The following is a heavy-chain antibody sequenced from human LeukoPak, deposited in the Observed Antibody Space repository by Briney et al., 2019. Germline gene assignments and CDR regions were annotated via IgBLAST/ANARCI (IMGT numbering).Heavy chain of an antibody. CDR3: ARDPHCSSTSCYGSFDY. Sequence: GASVKVSCKASGYTFTSYHMHWVRQAPGQGLEWMGIINPSGGSTSYAQKFQGRVTMTRDTSTSTVYMELSSLRSEDTAVYYCARDPHCSSTSCYGSFDYWGQGTLVTVSS. CDR2: INPSGGST. V-gene: IGHV1-46*01. J-gene: IGHJ4*02. CDR1: GYTFTSYH. D-gene: IGHD2-2*01.